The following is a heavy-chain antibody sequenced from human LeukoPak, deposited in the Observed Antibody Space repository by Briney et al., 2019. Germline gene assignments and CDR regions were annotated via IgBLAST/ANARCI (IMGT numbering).Heavy chain of an antibody. Sequence: GGSLRLSCAASGFTFDDYGMSWVRQAPGKGLEWVSGINWNGGSTGYADSVKGRFTISRDNAKNSLYLQMNSLRAEDTALYYCARERVVAATNAPYYFDYWGQGTLVTVSS. D-gene: IGHD2-15*01. CDR3: ARERVVAATNAPYYFDY. J-gene: IGHJ4*02. CDR2: INWNGGST. V-gene: IGHV3-20*04. CDR1: GFTFDDYG.